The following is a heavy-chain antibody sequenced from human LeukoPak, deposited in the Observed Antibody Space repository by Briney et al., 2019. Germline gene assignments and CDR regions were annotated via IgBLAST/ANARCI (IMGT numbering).Heavy chain of an antibody. CDR1: GFTFSSYA. CDR3: AREPYDSSGYYHFGY. CDR2: ISYDGSNK. Sequence: GGSLRLSCAASGFTFSSYAMHWVRQAPGKGLEWVAVISYDGSNKYYADSVKGRFTISRDNSKNTLYLQMNSLRAEDTAVYYCAREPYDSSGYYHFGYWGQGTLVTVSS. V-gene: IGHV3-30-3*01. D-gene: IGHD3-22*01. J-gene: IGHJ4*02.